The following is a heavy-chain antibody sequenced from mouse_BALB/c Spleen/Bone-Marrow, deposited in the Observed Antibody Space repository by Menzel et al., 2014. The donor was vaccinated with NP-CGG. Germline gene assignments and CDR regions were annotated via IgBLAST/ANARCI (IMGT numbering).Heavy chain of an antibody. CDR3: ARSHGYYPYWYFDV. CDR2: IDPSDSET. CDR1: GYTFTSYW. J-gene: IGHJ1*01. Sequence: VQLVESGAELVKPGAPVKLSCKASGYTFTSYWMNWVKQRPGRGLEWIGRIDPSDSETHYNQKFKDKATLTVDKSSGTAYIQLSSLTSEDSAVYYCARSHGYYPYWYFDVWGAGTTVTVSS. V-gene: IGHV1-69*02. D-gene: IGHD2-3*01.